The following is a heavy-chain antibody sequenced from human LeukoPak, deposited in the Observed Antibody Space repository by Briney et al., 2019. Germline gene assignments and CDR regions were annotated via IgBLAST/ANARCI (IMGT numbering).Heavy chain of an antibody. Sequence: GGSLRLSCAASGFTFSHYNMNWVRQAPGKGLEWVSAISRSGDSTYYADSVKGRFTISRDNSKNTLYLQMNSLRAEDTAVYYCAKEQRGYTGYAVGSWFDPWGQGTLVTVSS. CDR2: ISRSGDST. J-gene: IGHJ5*02. CDR1: GFTFSHYN. V-gene: IGHV3-23*01. D-gene: IGHD5-12*01. CDR3: AKEQRGYTGYAVGSWFDP.